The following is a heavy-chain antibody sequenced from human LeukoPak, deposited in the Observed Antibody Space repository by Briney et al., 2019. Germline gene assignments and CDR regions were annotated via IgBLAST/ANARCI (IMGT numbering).Heavy chain of an antibody. CDR3: ARDASSSPRGRFDP. J-gene: IGHJ5*02. V-gene: IGHV4-39*07. CDR2: IYYSGST. D-gene: IGHD2-2*01. CDR1: GGSVSSGSYY. Sequence: SETLSLTCTVSGGSVSSGSYYWGWIRQPPGTGLEWIGNIYYSGSTYYNPSLKSRVTISVDTSKNQFSLKLTSVTATDTAVYYCARDASSSPRGRFDPWGQGTLVTVSS.